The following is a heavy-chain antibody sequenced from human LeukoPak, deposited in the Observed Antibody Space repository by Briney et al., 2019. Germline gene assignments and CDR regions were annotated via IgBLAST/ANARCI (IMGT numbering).Heavy chain of an antibody. J-gene: IGHJ4*02. Sequence: GGSLRLSCVASGFTFNNYAMSWVRQAPGRGLEWASSTAGSGISKDYADSVKGRFTISKDKSKNMLYLQMDNLRAEDTGVYFCARLPTFYYDSSGYHYDYWGQGTLVTVSS. CDR2: TAGSGISK. V-gene: IGHV3-23*01. CDR3: ARLPTFYYDSSGYHYDY. D-gene: IGHD3-22*01. CDR1: GFTFNNYA.